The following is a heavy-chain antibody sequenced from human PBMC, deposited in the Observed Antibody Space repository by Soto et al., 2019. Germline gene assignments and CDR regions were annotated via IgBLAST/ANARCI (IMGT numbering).Heavy chain of an antibody. CDR2: IFYSGST. Sequence: SVPLSLPYTVSEDNIISSSDCWSWIRKRPGKGLEWIGTIFYSGSTYYNPSLKSRVTISVDTSKNQFSLKLSSVTAADTAIYYCARHTLVRGVKDICWFDSWGRGALVTVSS. CDR1: EDNIISSSDC. D-gene: IGHD3-10*01. V-gene: IGHV4-39*01. J-gene: IGHJ5*01. CDR3: ARHTLVRGVKDICWFDS.